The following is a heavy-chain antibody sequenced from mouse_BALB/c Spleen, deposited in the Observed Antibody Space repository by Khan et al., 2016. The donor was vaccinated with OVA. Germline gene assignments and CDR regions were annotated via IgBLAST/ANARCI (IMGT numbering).Heavy chain of an antibody. V-gene: IGHV1-4*01. Sequence: VQLKQSGAELARPGASVKMSCKASGYTFTSYTIHWIKKRPGQGLEWIGYINPSNGYTNYNQKFKDKATLTIDKSSTTAYLQLSSLTSDDSAVYNCVXDGAYHRNDGWFAYWGQGTLVTVSA. CDR1: GYTFTSYT. CDR3: VXDGAYHRNDGWFAY. CDR2: INPSNGYT. D-gene: IGHD2-14*01. J-gene: IGHJ3*01.